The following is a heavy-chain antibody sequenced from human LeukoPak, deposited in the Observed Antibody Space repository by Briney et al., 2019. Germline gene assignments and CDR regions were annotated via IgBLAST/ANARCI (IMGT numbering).Heavy chain of an antibody. Sequence: ASVKVSCKASGGTFSSYAISWVRQAPGQGLEWMGGIIPIFGTANYAQKFQGRVTITADKSTSTAYMELSSLRSEDTAVYYCARVRRGSYYEGDFDYWGQGTLVTVSS. V-gene: IGHV1-69*06. D-gene: IGHD1-26*01. J-gene: IGHJ4*02. CDR2: IIPIFGTA. CDR3: ARVRRGSYYEGDFDY. CDR1: GGTFSSYA.